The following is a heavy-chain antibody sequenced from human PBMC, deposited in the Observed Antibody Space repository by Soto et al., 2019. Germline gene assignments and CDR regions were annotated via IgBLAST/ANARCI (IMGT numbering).Heavy chain of an antibody. Sequence: GGSLRLSCAASGFTFSSYSMNWVRQAPGKGLEWVSSISSSSSYIYYADSVKGRFTISRDNAKNSLYLQMNSLRAEDTAVYYCARVRPNKKIDAFDIWGQGTMVTVSS. J-gene: IGHJ3*02. CDR3: ARVRPNKKIDAFDI. CDR1: GFTFSSYS. CDR2: ISSSSSYI. V-gene: IGHV3-21*01.